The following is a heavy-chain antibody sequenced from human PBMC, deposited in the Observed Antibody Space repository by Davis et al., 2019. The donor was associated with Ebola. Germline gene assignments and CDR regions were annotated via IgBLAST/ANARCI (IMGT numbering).Heavy chain of an antibody. Sequence: PGGSLRLSCAASGFTFSSYGMHWVRQAPGKGLEWVSYISSSSSTIYYADSVKGRFTISRDNAKNSLYLQMNSLRDEDTAVYYCAREVRESRIVRFYAYWGQGTLVTVSS. J-gene: IGHJ4*02. CDR3: AREVRESRIVRFYAY. V-gene: IGHV3-48*02. D-gene: IGHD3-3*01. CDR1: GFTFSSYG. CDR2: ISSSSSTI.